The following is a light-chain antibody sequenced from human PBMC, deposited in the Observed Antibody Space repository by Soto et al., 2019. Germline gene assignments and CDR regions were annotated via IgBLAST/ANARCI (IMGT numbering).Light chain of an antibody. CDR3: QQCYSTLQT. J-gene: IGKJ1*01. CDR1: QSVSSN. Sequence: ASQSVSSNLAWYQQKPGQAPRLLIYGASSMASGIPSRFSGSGSGTDFTLTISSLQSEDFAPYYCQQCYSTLQTCGQGTKVDIK. V-gene: IGKV3-15*01. CDR2: GAS.